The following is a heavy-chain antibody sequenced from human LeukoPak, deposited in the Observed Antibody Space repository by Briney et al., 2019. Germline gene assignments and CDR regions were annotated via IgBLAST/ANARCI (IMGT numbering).Heavy chain of an antibody. J-gene: IGHJ4*02. V-gene: IGHV4-4*09. D-gene: IGHD1-26*01. CDR2: IYTSGST. CDR1: GGSISSYY. CDR3: ARGFRIVGARGFDY. Sequence: SETLSLTCTVSGGSISSYYWSWIRQPPGKGLEWIGYIYTSGSTNYNPSLKSRVTISVDTSKNQFSLKLSSVTAADTAVYYCARGFRIVGARGFDYWGQGTLVTVSS.